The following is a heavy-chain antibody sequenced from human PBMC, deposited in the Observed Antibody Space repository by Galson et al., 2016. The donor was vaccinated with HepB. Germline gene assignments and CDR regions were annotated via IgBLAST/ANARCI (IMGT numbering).Heavy chain of an antibody. CDR1: GDSISSDNW. J-gene: IGHJ4*02. V-gene: IGHV4-4*02. Sequence: ETLSLTCAVSGDSISSDNWWSWLRQPPGKGLECIGEIYHSGVTNYNPSLRSRVTISVDKAKNQFSLKLSSVTAAATAVYYCARRIPHCSSTSCLLDYWGQGTLVTVSS. D-gene: IGHD2-2*01. CDR3: ARRIPHCSSTSCLLDY. CDR2: IYHSGVT.